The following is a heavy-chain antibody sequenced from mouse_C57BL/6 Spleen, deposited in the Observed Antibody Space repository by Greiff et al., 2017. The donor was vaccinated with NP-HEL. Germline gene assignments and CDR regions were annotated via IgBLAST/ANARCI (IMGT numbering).Heavy chain of an antibody. CDR2: INPNNGGT. CDR3: GRGIYYGSSPFDY. D-gene: IGHD1-1*01. CDR1: GYTFTDYY. J-gene: IGHJ2*01. Sequence: EVQLQESGPELVTPGASVKISCKASGYTFTDYYMNWVKQSHGKSLEWIGDINPNNGGTSYNQKFKGKATLTVDKSSSTAYMELRSLTSEDSAVYYCGRGIYYGSSPFDYWGQGTTLTVSS. V-gene: IGHV1-26*01.